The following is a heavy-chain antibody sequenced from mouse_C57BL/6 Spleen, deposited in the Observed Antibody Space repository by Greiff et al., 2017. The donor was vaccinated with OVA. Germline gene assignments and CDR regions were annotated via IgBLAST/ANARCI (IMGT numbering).Heavy chain of an antibody. CDR3: SRSDDYDVGYAMDY. Sequence: QVQLQQPGAELVRPGSSVKLSCKASGYTFTSYWMHWVKQRPIQGLEWIGNIDPSDSETHYNQKFKDKATLTVDKSSSTAYMQLSSLTSEDSAVYYCSRSDDYDVGYAMDYWGQGTSVTVSS. CDR1: GYTFTSYW. V-gene: IGHV1-52*01. CDR2: IDPSDSET. J-gene: IGHJ4*01. D-gene: IGHD2-4*01.